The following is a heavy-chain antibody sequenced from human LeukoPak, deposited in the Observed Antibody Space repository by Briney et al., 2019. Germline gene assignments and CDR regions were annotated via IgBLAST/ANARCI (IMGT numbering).Heavy chain of an antibody. Sequence: PGGSLRLSCVASGFMFNSCTMNWVRQAPGKGLEWVSTISGGGGSTYYADSVKGRFTISRDNSKNTLYLQVNSLRAEDTAVYYCAKGGKWDVTPFDYWGQGTLVTVSS. CDR2: ISGGGGST. CDR3: AKGGKWDVTPFDY. V-gene: IGHV3-23*01. CDR1: GFMFNSCT. D-gene: IGHD1-26*01. J-gene: IGHJ4*02.